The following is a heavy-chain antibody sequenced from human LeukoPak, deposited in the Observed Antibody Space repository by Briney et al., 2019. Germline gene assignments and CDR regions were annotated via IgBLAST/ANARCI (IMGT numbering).Heavy chain of an antibody. Sequence: GASVKVSCKASGYTFTSYAMHWVRQAPGQRLEWMGWINADSGNTKYSQKFQGRVTITRDTAANTVYMELSSLKSEDTAVYYCARDTFGTSRPSDYWGQGTLVTVSS. D-gene: IGHD2-2*01. V-gene: IGHV1-3*01. CDR2: INADSGNT. CDR3: ARDTFGTSRPSDY. J-gene: IGHJ4*02. CDR1: GYTFTSYA.